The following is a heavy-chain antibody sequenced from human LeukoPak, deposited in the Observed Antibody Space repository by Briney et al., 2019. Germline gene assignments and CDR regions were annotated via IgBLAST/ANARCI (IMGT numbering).Heavy chain of an antibody. D-gene: IGHD6-6*01. J-gene: IGHJ5*02. CDR1: VYSFTSSW. CDR2: IYPGDSDT. Sequence: GESLKISCKGSVYSFTSSWIAWVRQMPGKGLEWMGIIYPGDSDTRYSPSFQGQVTISVDKSISTAHLQWSSLKASDTAIYYCAKLTSSSTYNCFDPWGQGTLVTVSS. CDR3: AKLTSSSTYNCFDP. V-gene: IGHV5-51*01.